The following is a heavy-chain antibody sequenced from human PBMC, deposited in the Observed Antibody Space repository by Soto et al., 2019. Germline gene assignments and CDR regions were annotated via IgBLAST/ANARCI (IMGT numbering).Heavy chain of an antibody. J-gene: IGHJ6*02. D-gene: IGHD3-10*01. CDR3: ARSVKSGRRVDV. Sequence: ASVKVSCKASGYTFSSYAIHWVRQVPGQRLEWMGWINGGNGNTKYSQDFQGRVTITRDTSAKIADMEVSSLTSEDTGVYYCARSVKSGRRVDVWGQGTTVTVSS. V-gene: IGHV1-3*01. CDR1: GYTFSSYA. CDR2: INGGNGNT.